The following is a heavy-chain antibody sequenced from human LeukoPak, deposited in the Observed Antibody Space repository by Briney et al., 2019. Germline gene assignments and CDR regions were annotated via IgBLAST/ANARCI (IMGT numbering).Heavy chain of an antibody. Sequence: GGSLRLSCAASGFTFSSYGMHWVRQAPGKGLEWVAVIWYDGSNKYYADSVKGRFTISRDNSKNTLYLQMNSLRAEDTAVYYCAREDIAMGSYYYGMDVWGQGTTVTVSS. CDR2: IWYDGSNK. J-gene: IGHJ6*02. CDR3: AREDIAMGSYYYGMDV. D-gene: IGHD5-18*01. V-gene: IGHV3-33*01. CDR1: GFTFSSYG.